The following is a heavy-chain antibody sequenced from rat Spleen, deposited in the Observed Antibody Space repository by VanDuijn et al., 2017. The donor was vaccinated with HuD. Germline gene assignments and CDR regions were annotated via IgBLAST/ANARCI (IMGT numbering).Heavy chain of an antibody. D-gene: IGHD1-2*01. J-gene: IGHJ2*01. V-gene: IGHV5-19*01. CDR3: ATPFITIAAIPDY. CDR2: ISPSGGST. CDR1: GFTFSNYG. Sequence: EVKLVESGGGLVQPGRSLKLSCAASGFTFSNYGMHWIRQAPTKGLEWVASISPSGGSTYYRDSVKGRFTISRDNAKSTIYLQMDSLRSEDTATYYCATPFITIAAIPDYWGQGVMVTVSS.